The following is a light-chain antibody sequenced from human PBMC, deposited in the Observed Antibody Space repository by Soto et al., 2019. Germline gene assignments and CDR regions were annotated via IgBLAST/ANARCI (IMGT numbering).Light chain of an antibody. CDR2: EVT. V-gene: IGLV2-14*01. J-gene: IGLJ1*01. CDR1: SSDVGAYNF. Sequence: QSVLTQPASVSGSPGQSITISCTGSSSDVGAYNFVSWYQHHPGKAPKLILYEVTTHPSGVSSRFSGSKSGNTASLTISGLQADDEATYYCSSNTSSNTPYVFGTGTKLTVL. CDR3: SSNTSSNTPYV.